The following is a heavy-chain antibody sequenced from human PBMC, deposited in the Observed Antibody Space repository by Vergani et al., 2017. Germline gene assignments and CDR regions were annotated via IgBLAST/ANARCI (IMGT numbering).Heavy chain of an antibody. V-gene: IGHV5-51*01. CDR1: GYSFTTYW. Sequence: EVQLVQSGAEVKKPGESLKIPCKGSGYSFTTYWIGWVRQMPGKGLEWMGIIYPGDSDTRYSPSFQGQVTISADKSISTAYLQWSSLKASDAAMYYWARQLDGYCSGGSCYSPGAFDIWGQGTMVTVSS. J-gene: IGHJ3*02. D-gene: IGHD2-15*01. CDR2: IYPGDSDT. CDR3: ARQLDGYCSGGSCYSPGAFDI.